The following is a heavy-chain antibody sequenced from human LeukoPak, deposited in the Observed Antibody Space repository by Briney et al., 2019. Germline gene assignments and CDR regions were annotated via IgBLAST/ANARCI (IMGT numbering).Heavy chain of an antibody. Sequence: GGSLRLSCSASGFTFSSYAMHWVRQAPGKGLECVSAISSNGGSTYYADSVKGRFTISRDNSKNTLYLQMSSLRAEDTAVYYCVKVAAGTFDYWGQGTLVTVSS. CDR2: ISSNGGST. CDR3: VKVAAGTFDY. D-gene: IGHD6-13*01. J-gene: IGHJ4*02. CDR1: GFTFSSYA. V-gene: IGHV3-64D*06.